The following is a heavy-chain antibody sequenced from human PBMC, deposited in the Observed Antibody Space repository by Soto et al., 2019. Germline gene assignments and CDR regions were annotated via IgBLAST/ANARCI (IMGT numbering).Heavy chain of an antibody. D-gene: IGHD6-13*01. V-gene: IGHV4-59*01. CDR2: IYYSGST. Sequence: PSETLSLTCTVSGGSISSYYWSWIRQPPGKGLEWIGYIYYSGSTNYSPSLKSRVTISVDTSKNQFSLNLSSVTAADTAVYYCAREGASSSWYYYYALDVWGQGTTVTVSS. J-gene: IGHJ6*02. CDR1: GGSISSYY. CDR3: AREGASSSWYYYYALDV.